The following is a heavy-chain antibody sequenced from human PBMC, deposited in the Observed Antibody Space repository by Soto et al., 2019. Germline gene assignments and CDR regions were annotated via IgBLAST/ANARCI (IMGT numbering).Heavy chain of an antibody. Sequence: PGGSLRLSCAASGFTFSSYGMHWVRQAPGKGLEWVAVISYDGSNKYYADSVKGRFTISRDNSKNTLYLQMNSLRAEDTAVYYCAKDPFRYNWNYWASYFDYWGQGTLVTVSS. CDR1: GFTFSSYG. CDR2: ISYDGSNK. CDR3: AKDPFRYNWNYWASYFDY. V-gene: IGHV3-30*18. D-gene: IGHD1-7*01. J-gene: IGHJ4*02.